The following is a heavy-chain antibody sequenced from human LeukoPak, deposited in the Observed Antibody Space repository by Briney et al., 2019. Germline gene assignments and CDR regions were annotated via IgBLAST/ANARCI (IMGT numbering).Heavy chain of an antibody. J-gene: IGHJ4*02. CDR2: VSSGGNT. CDR1: GFTFSSYA. CDR3: TREVRGYYFDY. D-gene: IGHD3-10*01. Sequence: PGGSLRLSCAASGFTFSSYAMSWVRQAPGKGLEWVSVVSSGGNTYYADSVKGRFTISRDNSKNALYLQMNSLRAEDTAVYYCTREVRGYYFDYWGQGTLVTVSS. V-gene: IGHV3-66*02.